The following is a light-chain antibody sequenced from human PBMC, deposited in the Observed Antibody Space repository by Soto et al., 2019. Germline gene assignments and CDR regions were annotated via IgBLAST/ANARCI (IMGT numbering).Light chain of an antibody. J-gene: IGKJ3*01. V-gene: IGKV1-33*01. CDR3: HQYDTVPYA. Sequence: DTQMTQSPSSLSASVGDRVTITCQASHDINNFVNWYQHRPGKAPKLLIFDASNLHTGVTSRFSGSGSGTQFTFTINSLQPEDVATYYCHQYDTVPYAFGPGTKVDLK. CDR2: DAS. CDR1: HDINNF.